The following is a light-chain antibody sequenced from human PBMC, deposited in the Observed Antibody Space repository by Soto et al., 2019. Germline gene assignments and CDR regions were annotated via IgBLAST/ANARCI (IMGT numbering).Light chain of an antibody. V-gene: IGKV4-1*01. CDR1: QSVLYSSNNKNY. CDR3: QQYYDAPQN. Sequence: DIVMTQSPDSLAVSLGERATINCKSSQSVLYSSNNKNYLAWYQQKPGQPPKQLIYWASTRESGVPDRFSGSGSGTDFTLTISSLQAEDVAVYYCQQYYDAPQNFGQGTKVEIK. J-gene: IGKJ1*01. CDR2: WAS.